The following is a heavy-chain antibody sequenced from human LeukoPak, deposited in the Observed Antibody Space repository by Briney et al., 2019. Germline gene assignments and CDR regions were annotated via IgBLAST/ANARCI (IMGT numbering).Heavy chain of an antibody. V-gene: IGHV4-38-2*02. CDR1: GYSISSGYY. CDR3: ARDGDGDGYNFDY. Sequence: SETLSLTCTVSGYSISSGYYWGWIRQPPGKGLEWIGEINHSGITNYNPSLKSRVTISVDTSKNQFSLKLSSVTAADTAVYYCARDGDGDGYNFDYWGQGTLVTVSS. CDR2: INHSGIT. J-gene: IGHJ4*02. D-gene: IGHD5-24*01.